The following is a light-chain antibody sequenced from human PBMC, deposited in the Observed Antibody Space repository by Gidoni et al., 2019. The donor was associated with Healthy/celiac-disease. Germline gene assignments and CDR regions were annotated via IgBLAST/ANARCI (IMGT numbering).Light chain of an antibody. Sequence: QSALTQPASVSGSHGLSITISCTGTSSDVGGYNYISWYQQHPGKAPKLMIDDVSNRPSGVSNRFSGSKSGNTASLTISGLQAEDEADYYCSSYTSSSTYVFGTGTKVTVL. CDR1: SSDVGGYNY. CDR3: SSYTSSSTYV. V-gene: IGLV2-14*03. CDR2: DVS. J-gene: IGLJ1*01.